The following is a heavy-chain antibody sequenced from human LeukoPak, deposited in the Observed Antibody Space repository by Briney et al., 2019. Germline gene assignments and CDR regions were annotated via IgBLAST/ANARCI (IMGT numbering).Heavy chain of an antibody. CDR2: ISPDGSTT. CDR1: GFTFSSYW. J-gene: IGHJ4*02. D-gene: IGHD3-3*01. CDR3: TRDFDFSSAI. V-gene: IGHV3-74*01. Sequence: PGGPLRLSCAASGFTFSSYWMHWVRQAPGKGLVWVSRISPDGSTTGHADSVKGRFTTSRDNAKNTLFLQMNSLRAEDTAVYYCTRDFDFSSAIWGQGTPVTVSS.